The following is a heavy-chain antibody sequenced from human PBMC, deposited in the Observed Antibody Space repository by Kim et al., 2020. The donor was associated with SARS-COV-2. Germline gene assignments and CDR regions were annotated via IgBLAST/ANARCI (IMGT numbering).Heavy chain of an antibody. J-gene: IGHJ4*02. CDR3: AKGATLDY. CDR1: GGSIRRDY. Sequence: SETLSLICTVSGGSIRRDYWTWLRQPAGKGLEWIGRTHSSAPSVTTSFNPSLESRVTMSVDTSKNQVTLSLTSVTAADTAVYYCAKGATLDYWGQGTLVTVSS. CDR2: THSSAPSVTT. V-gene: IGHV4-4*07.